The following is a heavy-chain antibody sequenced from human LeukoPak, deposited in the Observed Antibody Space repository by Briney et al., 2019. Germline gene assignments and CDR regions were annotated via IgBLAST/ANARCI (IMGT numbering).Heavy chain of an antibody. Sequence: GASVKVSCKASGYTFTGYYMHWVRQAPGQGLEWMGWINPNSGGTNYAQKFQGRVTMTRDTSISTAYMELSRLRSDDTAVYYCARGRKWTYYDFWSGYSGFYNWLDPWAREPWSPSPQ. V-gene: IGHV1-2*02. D-gene: IGHD3-3*01. CDR3: ARGRKWTYYDFWSGYSGFYNWLDP. J-gene: IGHJ5*02. CDR1: GYTFTGYY. CDR2: INPNSGGT.